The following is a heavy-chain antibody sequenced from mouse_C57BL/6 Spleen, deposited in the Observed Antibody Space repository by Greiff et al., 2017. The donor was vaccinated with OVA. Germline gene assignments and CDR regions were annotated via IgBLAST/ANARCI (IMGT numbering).Heavy chain of an antibody. CDR3: ADLRGFAY. V-gene: IGHV1-26*01. Sequence: EVQLQQSGPELVKPGASVKISCKASGYTFTDYYMNWVKQSHGKSLEWIGDINPNNGGTSYNQKFKGKATLTVDKSSSTAYMELRSLTSEDSAVYYCADLRGFAYWGQGTLVTVSA. J-gene: IGHJ3*01. D-gene: IGHD1-1*01. CDR2: INPNNGGT. CDR1: GYTFTDYY.